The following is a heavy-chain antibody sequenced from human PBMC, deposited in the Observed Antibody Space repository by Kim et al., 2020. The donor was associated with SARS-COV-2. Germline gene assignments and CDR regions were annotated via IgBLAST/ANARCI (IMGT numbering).Heavy chain of an antibody. CDR2: ISASGTT. V-gene: IGHV4-4*07. J-gene: IGHJ4*02. Sequence: SETLSLTCTVSGDSISGYYYSWIRQPAGKSLEWIGRISASGTTNYNPSLKSRVIMSVDTSNNQFSLKVSSVTAADTAVYYCARHLRANSGYGLIDYWGQGTLVTVAS. CDR1: GDSISGYY. D-gene: IGHD5-12*01. CDR3: ARHLRANSGYGLIDY.